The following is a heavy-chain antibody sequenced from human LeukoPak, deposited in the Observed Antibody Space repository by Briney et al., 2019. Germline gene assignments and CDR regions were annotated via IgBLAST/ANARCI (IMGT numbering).Heavy chain of an antibody. D-gene: IGHD1-7*01. J-gene: IGHJ4*02. Sequence: GGSLRLSCAPPGFTFSSYSMNWVRQAPGKGLEWVSSISSSSSYIYYADSVKGRFTISRDNAKNSLYLQMNSLRAEDTAVYYCARENWNSDHFDYWGQGTLVTVSS. CDR2: ISSSSSYI. CDR1: GFTFSSYS. V-gene: IGHV3-21*01. CDR3: ARENWNSDHFDY.